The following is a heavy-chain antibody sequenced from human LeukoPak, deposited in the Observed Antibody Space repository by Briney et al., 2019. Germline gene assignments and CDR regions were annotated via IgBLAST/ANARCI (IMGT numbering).Heavy chain of an antibody. D-gene: IGHD3-10*01. CDR3: AKDNSGYGSGSYYNY. CDR1: GFTFSSYA. V-gene: IGHV3-23*01. J-gene: IGHJ4*02. Sequence: QTGGSLRLSCAASGFTFSSYAMSWVRQAPGKGLEWVSAISGSGGSTYYADSVKGRFTISRDNSKNTLYLQMNSLRAEDTAVYYCAKDNSGYGSGSYYNYWGQGTLVTVSS. CDR2: ISGSGGST.